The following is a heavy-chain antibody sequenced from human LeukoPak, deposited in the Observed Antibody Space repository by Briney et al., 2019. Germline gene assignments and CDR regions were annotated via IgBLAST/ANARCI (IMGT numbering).Heavy chain of an antibody. CDR1: GAPINTFY. V-gene: IGHV4-4*07. CDR3: ARDRSRGGFFDL. D-gene: IGHD3-16*01. Sequence: PSETLSLTCNVSGAPINTFYWTWIRQPAGKGLEWLGRVYTTETTNYNPSFRGRLTMSLDTSKNQVSLELTSVTAADTAIYYCARDRSRGGFFDLWGRGTLVTVSS. J-gene: IGHJ2*01. CDR2: VYTTETT.